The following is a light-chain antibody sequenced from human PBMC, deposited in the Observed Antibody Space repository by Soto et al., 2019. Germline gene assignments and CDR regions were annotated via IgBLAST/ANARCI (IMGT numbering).Light chain of an antibody. J-gene: IGKJ5*01. Sequence: MMMTQSPATLSVSPGERVTLSCRTSHSVNSHVAWYQQKPGQAPGLLLYGASTRATGIPVRLSGSGFGTEFTLTISSLQSEDFAVYYCQQYKNWPLFGQGTRLEIK. CDR2: GAS. CDR3: QQYKNWPL. V-gene: IGKV3-15*01. CDR1: HSVNSH.